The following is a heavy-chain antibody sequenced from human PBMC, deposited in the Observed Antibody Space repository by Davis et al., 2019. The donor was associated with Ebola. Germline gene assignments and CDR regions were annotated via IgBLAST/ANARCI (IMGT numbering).Heavy chain of an antibody. CDR2: VDSSGSP. CDR1: GDSLSSSVYY. CDR3: ARLSSP. V-gene: IGHV4-39*01. J-gene: IGHJ5*02. Sequence: MPGGSLRLSCTVSGDSLSSSVYYWGWIRQPPGKRPEWIGSVDSSGSPYDIPSLKNRVTISVDTSKNQFSLRLTSVTAADTAIYYCARLSSPWGQGILVTVSS.